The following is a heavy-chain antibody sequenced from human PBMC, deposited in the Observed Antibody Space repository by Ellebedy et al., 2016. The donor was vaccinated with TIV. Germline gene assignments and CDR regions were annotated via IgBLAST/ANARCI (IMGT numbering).Heavy chain of an antibody. J-gene: IGHJ4*02. D-gene: IGHD3-10*01. V-gene: IGHV3-7*03. CDR3: ALPPDYYGSGSFDY. CDR2: INQDGSEE. CDR1: GFIFNNYW. Sequence: PGGSLRLSCAASGFIFNNYWMSWVRQAPGKGPEWVASINQDGSEEYYVDSVRGRCTISRDNAKNPVSLQMNRLRVDDAAVYFCALPPDYYGSGSFDYWGQGMLVTVSS.